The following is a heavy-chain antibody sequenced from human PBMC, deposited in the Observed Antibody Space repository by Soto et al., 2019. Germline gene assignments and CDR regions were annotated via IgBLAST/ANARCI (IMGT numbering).Heavy chain of an antibody. Sequence: LRLSCAASAFTISRYAMSWVRQAPGKGLEWVSAISDSGDTTHYADSVKGRFTISRDTSKSTLYLQMNTLRAEDTAVYYCAKDKPGTTSFDDWGQGTLVTVSS. CDR3: AKDKPGTTSFDD. J-gene: IGHJ4*02. CDR2: ISDSGDTT. V-gene: IGHV3-23*01. D-gene: IGHD1-1*01. CDR1: AFTISRYA.